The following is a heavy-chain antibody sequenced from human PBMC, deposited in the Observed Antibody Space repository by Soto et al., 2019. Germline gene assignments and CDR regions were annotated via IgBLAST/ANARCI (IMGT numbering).Heavy chain of an antibody. J-gene: IGHJ3*01. CDR2: LAPNSGSP. Sequence: VQMVQSGAEVKEPGSSVKVSCTNSGDTFSHYVMSWVRQAPGQGLEWMGSLAPNSGSPNYAERFEGSLTISADAGTSTMYMEVRSLKYGDTAVDYCARTGVASRRWGQGTMVTVSS. D-gene: IGHD2-2*01. V-gene: IGHV1-69*18. CDR1: GDTFSHYV. CDR3: ARTGVASRR.